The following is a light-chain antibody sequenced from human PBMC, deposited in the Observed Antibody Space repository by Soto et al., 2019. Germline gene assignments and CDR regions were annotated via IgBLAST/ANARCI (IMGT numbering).Light chain of an antibody. CDR1: QSIITS. Sequence: DIQMTQSPSTQSASVGDRVTITCRASQSIITSLAWYQQKPGKAPKLLIYKASSLQSGVPSRFSGSGSGTECSLTISSLQPDDFATYYCQQYNNYWTFGQGTKVDIK. CDR3: QQYNNYWT. V-gene: IGKV1-5*03. J-gene: IGKJ1*01. CDR2: KAS.